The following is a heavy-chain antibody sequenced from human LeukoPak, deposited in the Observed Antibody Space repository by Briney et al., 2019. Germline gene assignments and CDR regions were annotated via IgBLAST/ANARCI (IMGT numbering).Heavy chain of an antibody. V-gene: IGHV4-59*01. CDR2: IYYSGSI. CDR1: GASISSYY. Sequence: SETLSLICTVSGASISSYYWSWIRQPPGKGLEWIGDIYYSGSIKYNPSLKSRVTMSVDTSKDQFSLKLSSVTAADTAIYYCARENPSGYYNRPIDYWGQGTLVTVSS. J-gene: IGHJ4*02. D-gene: IGHD3-22*01. CDR3: ARENPSGYYNRPIDY.